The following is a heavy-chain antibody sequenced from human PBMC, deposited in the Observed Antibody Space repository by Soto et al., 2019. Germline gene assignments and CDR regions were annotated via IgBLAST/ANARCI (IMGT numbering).Heavy chain of an antibody. CDR3: ARRISARTYYFDY. CDR2: IFHSGIS. V-gene: IGHV4-30-2*01. CDR1: GGSITTVGYS. J-gene: IGHJ4*02. D-gene: IGHD6-6*01. Sequence: PWETLSLTCAVSGGSITTVGYSWSWIRQPPGKGLEWVGYIFHSGISYSNPSLKGRVTMSVDGSKNRFSLRLSSVTAADTAVYYCARRISARTYYFDYWGQGTLVTVSS.